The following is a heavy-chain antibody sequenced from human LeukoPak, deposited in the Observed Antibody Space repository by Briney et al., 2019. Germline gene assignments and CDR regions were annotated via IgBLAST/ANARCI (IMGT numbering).Heavy chain of an antibody. CDR3: ARLCGNYQNYFDY. CDR2: MYYRGNT. CDR1: GGSISSITYY. V-gene: IGHV4-39*07. D-gene: IGHD1-26*01. Sequence: SETLSLTCTVSGGSISSITYYWGWIRQPPGKGLEWVGHMYYRGNTFYNPSLKSRVTISVDTSKNQFSLKLRSVTAADTAVYYCARLCGNYQNYFDYWGQGTLVTVSS. J-gene: IGHJ4*02.